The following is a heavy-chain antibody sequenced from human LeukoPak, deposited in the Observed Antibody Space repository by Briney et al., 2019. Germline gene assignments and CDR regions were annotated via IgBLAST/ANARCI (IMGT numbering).Heavy chain of an antibody. V-gene: IGHV3-9*01. CDR1: GFKFDDYA. J-gene: IGHJ4*02. CDR3: AKGAKHFNYFDY. Sequence: GGSLRLSCATSGFKFDDYAMHWVRQAPGMGLEWISGITWNSGRLDYADSVKGRFTISRDSDKKSLYLQMNSLRPQDTAVYFCAKGAKHFNYFDYWGPGTLVTFS. CDR2: ITWNSGRL. D-gene: IGHD3-3*02.